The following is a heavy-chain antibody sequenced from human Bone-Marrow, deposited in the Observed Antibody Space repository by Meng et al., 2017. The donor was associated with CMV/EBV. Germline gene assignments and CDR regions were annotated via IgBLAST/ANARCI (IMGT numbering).Heavy chain of an antibody. D-gene: IGHD3-16*02. CDR3: ARESGRSYRFFDY. CDR1: GASISTYY. Sequence: SETLSLTCTVSGASISTYYWSWIRQPPGKGLEWIGYIYYSGSTNYNPSLKSRVTMSVDTSKNQFSLKLASVTAADTAVYYCARESGRSYRFFDYWGQGTLVTVSS. CDR2: IYYSGST. V-gene: IGHV4-59*12. J-gene: IGHJ4*02.